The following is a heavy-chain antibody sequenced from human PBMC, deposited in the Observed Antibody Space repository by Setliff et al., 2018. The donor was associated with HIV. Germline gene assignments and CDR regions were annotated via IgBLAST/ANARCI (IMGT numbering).Heavy chain of an antibody. CDR1: GGSISAHH. D-gene: IGHD3-10*01. CDR3: ARSIYVSGSSPLDY. Sequence: SETLSLTCSVPGGSISAHHWSWIRQAAGKGLEWIGRIYYTGFTDYNPSLKSRLTMSVDTSKNQFSLKLSSVTAADTAVYFCARSIYVSGSSPLDYWGQGILVTVSS. CDR2: IYYTGFT. J-gene: IGHJ4*02. V-gene: IGHV4-4*07.